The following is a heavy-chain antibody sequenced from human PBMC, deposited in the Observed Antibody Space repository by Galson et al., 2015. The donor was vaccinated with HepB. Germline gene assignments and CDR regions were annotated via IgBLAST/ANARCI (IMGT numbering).Heavy chain of an antibody. CDR3: STDGMTQAVLFDH. D-gene: IGHD1-14*01. CDR2: IRNRAEGGTA. Sequence: SLRLSCATSGFSFSKAWMNWVRQVPGKGLEWVGRIRNRAEGGTADYAVSVKDRFNISRDDSKNTLYLEMNSLKIEDTGVYFCSTDGMTQAVLFDHWGQGTLVTVSS. CDR1: GFSFSKAW. V-gene: IGHV3-15*07. J-gene: IGHJ4*02.